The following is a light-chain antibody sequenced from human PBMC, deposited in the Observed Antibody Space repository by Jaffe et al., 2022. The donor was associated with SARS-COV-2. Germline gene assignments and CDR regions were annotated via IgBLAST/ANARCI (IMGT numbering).Light chain of an antibody. Sequence: DIVMTQSADSLAVSQGERATLNCKSSQSVLSSSNKKNYLAWYQQKPGQPPKLLIYWASTRESGVPDRFNGSGSGTDFTLTISSLQAEDAAVYYCQQYYSSPHSFGQGTKLEIK. CDR3: QQYYSSPHS. CDR1: QSVLSSSNKKNY. J-gene: IGKJ2*03. V-gene: IGKV4-1*01. CDR2: WAS.